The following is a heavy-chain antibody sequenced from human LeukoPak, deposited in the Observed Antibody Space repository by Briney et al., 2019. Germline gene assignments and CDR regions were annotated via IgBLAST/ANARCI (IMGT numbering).Heavy chain of an antibody. CDR1: GYTFTSYA. V-gene: IGHV1-69*04. CDR2: IIPILGIA. CDR3: ARGRDGYNSNFDY. Sequence: GASVKVSCKASGYTFTSYAISWVRQAPGQGLEWMGRIIPILGIANYAQKFQGRVTITADKSTSTAYMELSSLRSEDTAVYYCARGRDGYNSNFDYWGQGTLVTVSS. J-gene: IGHJ4*02. D-gene: IGHD5-24*01.